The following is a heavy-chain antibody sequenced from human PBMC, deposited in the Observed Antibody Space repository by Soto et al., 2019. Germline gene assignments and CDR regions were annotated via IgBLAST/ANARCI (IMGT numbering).Heavy chain of an antibody. J-gene: IGHJ4*02. CDR3: ARGLAVAVPYYDY. Sequence: QVQLQESGPGLVKPSGTLSLTCAVSGGSISSSNWWSWVRQPPGKGLEWIGEIYHSGITHYNPSLRRRDTISVDKSKNQFSLKLSSVTDADTAVYYCARGLAVAVPYYDYWGQGTLVTVSS. V-gene: IGHV4-4*02. D-gene: IGHD6-19*01. CDR2: IYHSGIT. CDR1: GGSISSSNW.